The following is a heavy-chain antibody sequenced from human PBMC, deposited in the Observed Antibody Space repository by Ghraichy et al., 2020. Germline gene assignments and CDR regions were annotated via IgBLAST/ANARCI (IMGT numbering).Heavy chain of an antibody. D-gene: IGHD4-17*01. V-gene: IGHV1-18*01. J-gene: IGHJ3*02. CDR2: ISAYNGNT. Sequence: ASVKVSCKASGYTFTSYVISWVRQAPGQGLEWMGWISAYNGNTNYAQKLQGRVTMTTDTSTSTAYMELRSLRSDDTAVYYCARFVDYGDYQPANAFDIWGQGTMVTVSA. CDR1: GYTFTSYV. CDR3: ARFVDYGDYQPANAFDI.